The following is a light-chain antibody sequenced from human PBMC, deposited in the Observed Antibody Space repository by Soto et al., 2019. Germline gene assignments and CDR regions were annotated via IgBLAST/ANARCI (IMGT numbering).Light chain of an antibody. CDR3: QQRSNWPPIT. CDR1: QSVKTL. J-gene: IGKJ5*01. CDR2: DAS. V-gene: IGKV3-11*01. Sequence: EIVWTQSPSTLSLSPGERATLSCKSSQSVKTLLVWYQKRPGQAPRLLLYDASHRAAGIPARFSGSGFGTDLTLTISSLETEDAAVYYCQQRSNWPPITFGQGTRLET.